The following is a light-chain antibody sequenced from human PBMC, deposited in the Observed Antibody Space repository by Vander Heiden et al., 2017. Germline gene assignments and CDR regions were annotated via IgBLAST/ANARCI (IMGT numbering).Light chain of an antibody. CDR1: SSDVGNYNL. CDR2: EVI. CDR3: CSFAGSSTFVV. Sequence: QSALTQPASVSGSPGQSITISCTGTSSDVGNYNLVSWYQQYPGKAPKVIIYEVIKRPSGVSNRFSGSKSGNTASLTISGLQAEDEADYHCCSFAGSSTFVVFGGGTKVTVL. V-gene: IGLV2-23*02. J-gene: IGLJ2*01.